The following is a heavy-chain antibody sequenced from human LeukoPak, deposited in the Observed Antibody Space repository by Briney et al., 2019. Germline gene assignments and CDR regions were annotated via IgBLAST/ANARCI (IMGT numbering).Heavy chain of an antibody. CDR1: GFTFSSYA. Sequence: GGPLRLSCAASGFTFSSYAMSWVRQAPGKGLEWVSAISGSGGSTYYADSVKGRFTISRDNSKNTLYLQMNSLRAEDTAVYYCAKDDSSGYPGGLFDYWGQGTLVTVSS. J-gene: IGHJ4*02. CDR3: AKDDSSGYPGGLFDY. V-gene: IGHV3-23*01. D-gene: IGHD3-22*01. CDR2: ISGSGGST.